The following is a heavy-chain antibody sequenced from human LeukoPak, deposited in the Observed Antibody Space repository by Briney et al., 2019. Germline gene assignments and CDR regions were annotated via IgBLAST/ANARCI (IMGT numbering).Heavy chain of an antibody. Sequence: SETLSLTCTVSGGSITGYYWNWIRQPAGQGLEWLGRVYSSGVGNYNPSLTSRVTMSVDTSKNQFSLKLTSLTAADTAVYYCAREEFLHEIDSSGYFVYWGQGTLVTVSP. CDR2: VYSSGVG. CDR3: AREEFLHEIDSSGYFVY. D-gene: IGHD3-22*01. V-gene: IGHV4-4*07. J-gene: IGHJ4*02. CDR1: GGSITGYY.